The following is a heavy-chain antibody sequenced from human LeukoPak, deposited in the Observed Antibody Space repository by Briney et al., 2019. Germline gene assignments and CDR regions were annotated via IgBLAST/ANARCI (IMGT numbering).Heavy chain of an antibody. CDR3: ARDSYYYDSSGYPEPSFDY. V-gene: IGHV1-46*01. Sequence: ASVKVSCKASGYTFTSYYMHWVRQAPGQGLEWMGIINPTGGSTSYAQKLQGRVTMTTDTSTSTAYMELRSLRSDDTAVYYCARDSYYYDSSGYPEPSFDYWGQGTLVTVSS. CDR2: INPTGGST. J-gene: IGHJ4*02. D-gene: IGHD3-22*01. CDR1: GYTFTSYY.